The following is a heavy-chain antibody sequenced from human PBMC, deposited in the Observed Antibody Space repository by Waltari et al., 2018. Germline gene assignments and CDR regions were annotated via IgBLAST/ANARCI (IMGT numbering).Heavy chain of an antibody. CDR1: GYSISSGSY. CDR3: ARDLREWEPFDY. J-gene: IGHJ4*02. CDR2: IYHSGST. V-gene: IGHV4-38-2*02. D-gene: IGHD1-26*01. Sequence: QVQLQESGPGLVKPSETLSFTCAVSGYSISSGSYWVWIRQPPGKGLEWIGRIYHSGSTYYNPSLKSRVTISVDTSKNQFSLKLSSVTAADTAVYYCARDLREWEPFDYWGQGTLVTVSS.